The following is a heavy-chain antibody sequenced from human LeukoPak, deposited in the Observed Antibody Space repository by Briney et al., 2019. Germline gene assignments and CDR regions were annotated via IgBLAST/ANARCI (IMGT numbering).Heavy chain of an antibody. CDR3: AKEAVEYFDY. Sequence: GGSLRLSCAASGFTFSSSAMSWVRQAPGKGLEWVSALTGDGGGTYYADSVKGRFTISRDNSKNTMYLQMNSLRAEDTALYYCAKEAVEYFDYWGQGDLVTVSS. V-gene: IGHV3-23*01. CDR2: LTGDGGGT. CDR1: GFTFSSSA. J-gene: IGHJ4*02.